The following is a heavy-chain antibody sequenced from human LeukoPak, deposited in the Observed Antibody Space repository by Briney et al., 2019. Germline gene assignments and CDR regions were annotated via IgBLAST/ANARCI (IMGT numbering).Heavy chain of an antibody. V-gene: IGHV4-34*01. Sequence: PSETLPLTCAVYGGSFSDYYWSWIRQPPGKGLEWIGEINHGGNTNYNPSLKSRLTISVDTSKSQFSLKLSSVTAADTAVYYCARRGFYYGSVTYFTNYWGQGTLVTVSS. D-gene: IGHD3-10*01. CDR2: INHGGNT. J-gene: IGHJ4*02. CDR1: GGSFSDYY. CDR3: ARRGFYYGSVTYFTNY.